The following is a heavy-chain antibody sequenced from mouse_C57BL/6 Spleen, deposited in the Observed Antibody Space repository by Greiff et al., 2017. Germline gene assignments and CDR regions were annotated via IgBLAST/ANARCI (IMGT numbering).Heavy chain of an antibody. CDR3: ARPHYYGSSFDY. CDR2: IYPRSGNT. V-gene: IGHV1-81*01. D-gene: IGHD1-1*01. J-gene: IGHJ2*01. Sequence: QVQLQQSGAELARPGASVKLSCKASGYTFTSYGISWVKQRTGQGLEWIGEIYPRSGNTYYNEKFQGKATLTADKSSSTAYMELRSLTSEDSAVYFCARPHYYGSSFDYWGQGTTLTVSS. CDR1: GYTFTSYG.